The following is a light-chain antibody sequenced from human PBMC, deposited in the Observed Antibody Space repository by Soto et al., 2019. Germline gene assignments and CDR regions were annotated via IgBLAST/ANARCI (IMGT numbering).Light chain of an antibody. J-gene: IGKJ1*01. V-gene: IGKV1-5*03. CDR1: QNIRAW. Sequence: DIQMTQSPSTLSASVGDRVTITCRASQNIRAWLAWYQQKPGKAPKLLIYKASNLYSGVPSRVSGSASGTEFTLTISSLQPDDFAIYYCHQYNSYPWTFGQGTKVDIK. CDR3: HQYNSYPWT. CDR2: KAS.